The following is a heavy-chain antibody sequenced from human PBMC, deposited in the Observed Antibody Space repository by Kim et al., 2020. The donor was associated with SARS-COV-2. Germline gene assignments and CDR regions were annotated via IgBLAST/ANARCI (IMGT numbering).Heavy chain of an antibody. Sequence: GGSLRLSCAASGFTFSSYDMHWVRQAPGKGLEWVSYISRSGSTIYYADSVMGRSTSSRDNAKRSLYLQMNSLSAEATALYYCASDGLWGADCTQGDAFDIWGQGTMVTVSS. CDR1: GFTFSSYD. J-gene: IGHJ3*02. CDR2: ISRSGSTI. D-gene: IGHD1-26*01. V-gene: IGHV3-48*03. CDR3: ASDGLWGADCTQGDAFDI.